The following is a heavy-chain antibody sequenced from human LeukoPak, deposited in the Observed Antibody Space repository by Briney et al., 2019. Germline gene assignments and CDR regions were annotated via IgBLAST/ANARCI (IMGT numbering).Heavy chain of an antibody. D-gene: IGHD3-22*01. Sequence: GGSLRLSCAASGXTFASYAMTWVRQAPGKGLEWFSAFSGSSGSTYYADSVKGRFTISRDNYKNTLYLQMNSLRAEDTAVYYCARDSGIYDSSGYYGLSYYGMDVWGQGTTVTVSS. CDR1: GXTFASYA. CDR3: ARDSGIYDSSGYYGLSYYGMDV. V-gene: IGHV3-23*01. CDR2: FSGSSGST. J-gene: IGHJ6*02.